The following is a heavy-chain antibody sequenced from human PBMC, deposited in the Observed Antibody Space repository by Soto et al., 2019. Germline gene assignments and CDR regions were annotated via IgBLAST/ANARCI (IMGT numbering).Heavy chain of an antibody. V-gene: IGHV1-2*02. Sequence: QVHLVQSGAEVKEPGASVKVSCKASGYSFTDYYIHWVRQAPGQGLEWMGWMNPNSDGANYAQKFRGRVTMTRETSIRTAYMEVNRLTSDDTAVYLCARGGGSGWHGDWFDPWGQGTLVTVSS. CDR2: MNPNSDGA. J-gene: IGHJ5*02. CDR1: GYSFTDYY. CDR3: ARGGGSGWHGDWFDP. D-gene: IGHD6-19*01.